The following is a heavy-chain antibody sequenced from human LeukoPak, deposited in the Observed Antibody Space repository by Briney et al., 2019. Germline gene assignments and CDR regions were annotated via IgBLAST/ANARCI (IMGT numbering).Heavy chain of an antibody. Sequence: PSETLSLTCAVYGGSFSDHHWTWIRQSPGKGLEWIGEVSQSGSTNYSPSLRSRVSILRDTSKNQFSLRLTSVTAADTAVYYCAGDLRSSGATFSSKDVDIRDVWGSSRYALGYWGQGTPVTVSA. CDR1: GGSFSDHH. V-gene: IGHV4-34*01. CDR2: VSQSGST. J-gene: IGHJ4*02. D-gene: IGHD3-16*02. CDR3: AGDLRSSGATFSSKDVDIRDVWGSSRYALGY.